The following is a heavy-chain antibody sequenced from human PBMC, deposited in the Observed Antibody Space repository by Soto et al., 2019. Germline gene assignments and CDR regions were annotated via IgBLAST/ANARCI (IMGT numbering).Heavy chain of an antibody. J-gene: IGHJ4*02. CDR3: ARESLITIGAPRYFEY. CDR1: GFSCRNYA. V-gene: IGHV3-33*01. Sequence: QVQLVESGGGVVQPGKSLRLSCAASGFSCRNYAIHWVRQAPGKGLAWVAVIWYEGKTTYYADSVKGLFNISRDNSKNTLYLQMHNVRAEDTAVYYCARESLITIGAPRYFEYWGRGTLVSVSS. D-gene: IGHD3-9*01. CDR2: IWYEGKTT.